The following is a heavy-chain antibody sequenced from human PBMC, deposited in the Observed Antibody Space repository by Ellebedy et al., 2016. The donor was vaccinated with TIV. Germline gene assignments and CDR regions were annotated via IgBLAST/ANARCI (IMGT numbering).Heavy chain of an antibody. CDR1: GFTFYTYG. Sequence: GESLKISCAVSGFTFYTYGMSWVRQAPGKGLEWVSAISRTGSPTYYADSVKGRFTISRDNFKDTLYLQMNSLRAEDTALYYCARLEKTALGTFEIWGQGAMVTVSS. J-gene: IGHJ3*02. D-gene: IGHD3-3*01. CDR2: ISRTGSPT. V-gene: IGHV3-23*01. CDR3: ARLEKTALGTFEI.